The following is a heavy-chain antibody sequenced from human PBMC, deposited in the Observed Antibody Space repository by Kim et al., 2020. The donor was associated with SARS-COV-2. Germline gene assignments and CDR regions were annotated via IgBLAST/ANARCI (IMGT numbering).Heavy chain of an antibody. J-gene: IGHJ4*02. D-gene: IGHD2-15*01. CDR3: ARDEGWFSFDY. Sequence: TNHNPSLTSRVTMSVDTSKNQFSLKLSSVTAADTAVYYCARDEGWFSFDYWGQGTLVTVSS. V-gene: IGHV4-4*07. CDR2: T.